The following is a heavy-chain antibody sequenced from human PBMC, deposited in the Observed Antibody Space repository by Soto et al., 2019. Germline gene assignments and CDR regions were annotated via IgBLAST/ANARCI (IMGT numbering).Heavy chain of an antibody. CDR3: GRELAAPWPVGRYYYYYGMDV. CDR2: ISSSSSYI. Sequence: EVQLVESGGGLAKPGGSLRLSCAASGFTFSSYSMNWVRQAPGKGLEWVSSISSSSSYIYYADSVKGRFTISRDYAKNSLYLQMNSLRAEDTAVYYCGRELAAPWPVGRYYYYYGMDVWGEGSTVTVSS. CDR1: GFTFSSYS. D-gene: IGHD1-26*01. V-gene: IGHV3-21*01. J-gene: IGHJ6*04.